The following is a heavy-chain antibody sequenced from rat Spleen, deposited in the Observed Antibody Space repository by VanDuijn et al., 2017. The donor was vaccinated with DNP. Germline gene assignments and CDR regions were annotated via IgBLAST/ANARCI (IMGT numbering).Heavy chain of an antibody. CDR1: GFTFSDFY. Sequence: EVQLVESGGGLVQPGRSLKLSCAASGFTFSDFYMAWVRQAPTKGLEWVASISYDGGRAYYRDSVKGRFTISRDNAESTLYLQMNSLRSEDTATYYCAIYYYDGSYYWNWFAYWGQGTPVTVSS. D-gene: IGHD1-12*02. J-gene: IGHJ3*01. V-gene: IGHV5-22*01. CDR3: AIYYYDGSYYWNWFAY. CDR2: ISYDGGRA.